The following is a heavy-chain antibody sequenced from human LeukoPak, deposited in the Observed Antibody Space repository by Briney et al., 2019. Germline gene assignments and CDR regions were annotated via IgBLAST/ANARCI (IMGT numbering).Heavy chain of an antibody. D-gene: IGHD3-10*01. V-gene: IGHV3-23*01. CDR1: GFTFRSYG. Sequence: GGTLRLSCAASGFTFRSYGMSWVRQAPGKGLEWVSAIRGSGGSTYYADSVKGRFTISRDNSKNTLYLQMNSLRAEDTAVYYCARDQGSGINYYYYYMDVWGKGTTVTVSS. CDR2: IRGSGGST. J-gene: IGHJ6*03. CDR3: ARDQGSGINYYYYYMDV.